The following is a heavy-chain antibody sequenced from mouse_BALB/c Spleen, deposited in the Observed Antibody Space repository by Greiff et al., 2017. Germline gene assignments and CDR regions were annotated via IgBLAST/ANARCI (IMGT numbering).Heavy chain of an antibody. CDR2: INPSNGGT. CDR1: GYTFTSYY. D-gene: IGHD1-1*01. Sequence: QVHVKQPGAELVKPGASVKLSCKASGYTFTSYYMYWVKQRPGQGLEWIGGINPSNGGTNFNEKFKSKATLTVDKSSSTAYMQLSSLTSEDSAVYYCTRSSYYYGSPWYFDVWGAGTTVTVSS. J-gene: IGHJ1*01. CDR3: TRSSYYYGSPWYFDV. V-gene: IGHV1S81*02.